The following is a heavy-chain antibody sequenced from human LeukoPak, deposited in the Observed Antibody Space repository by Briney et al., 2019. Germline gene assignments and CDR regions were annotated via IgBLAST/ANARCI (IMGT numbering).Heavy chain of an antibody. Sequence: ASVKVSCKASGYTFTSYDINWVRQATGQGLEWMGWMNPNSSNTGYAQKFQGRVTMTRNTSISTAYMELSSLRSEDTAVYYCARGPGPRYCSSTSCYYSFDIWGQGTMVTVSS. J-gene: IGHJ3*02. CDR1: GYTFTSYD. CDR2: MNPNSSNT. D-gene: IGHD2-2*01. V-gene: IGHV1-8*01. CDR3: ARGPGPRYCSSTSCYYSFDI.